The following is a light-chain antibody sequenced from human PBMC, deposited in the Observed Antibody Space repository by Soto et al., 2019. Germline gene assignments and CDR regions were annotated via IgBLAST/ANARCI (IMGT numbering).Light chain of an antibody. Sequence: EIVLTQSPGTLSLSPGERATLSCRASQSLSSNFLAWYQQKPGQPPRLLIYDSSTRATGIPDRFSGSGSGTDFTLTINRLEPEDFAVYYCQQYGSSITFGQGTRLEIK. CDR3: QQYGSSIT. J-gene: IGKJ5*01. CDR2: DSS. CDR1: QSLSSNF. V-gene: IGKV3-20*01.